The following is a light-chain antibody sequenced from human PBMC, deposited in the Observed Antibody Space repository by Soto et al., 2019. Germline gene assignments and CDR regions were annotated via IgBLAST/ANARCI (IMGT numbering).Light chain of an antibody. J-gene: IGLJ1*01. Sequence: QSALTQPPSASGSPGQSVTISCTGTSSDVGSYNYVSWYQQHPGKAPKLMIYEVNKRPSGVPDRFSGSKSGNTASLTVSGLQAEDEADYYCNSYAGSPYVFGTGTKLTVL. CDR2: EVN. V-gene: IGLV2-8*01. CDR1: SSDVGSYNY. CDR3: NSYAGSPYV.